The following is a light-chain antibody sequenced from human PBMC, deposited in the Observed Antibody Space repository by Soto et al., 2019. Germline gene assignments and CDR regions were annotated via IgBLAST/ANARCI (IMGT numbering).Light chain of an antibody. CDR3: QQDYNLPIT. CDR2: GAS. J-gene: IGKJ5*01. V-gene: IGKV3D-7*01. CDR1: QSVSSSY. Sequence: EILMTQSPATLSLSPGERATLSCRASQSVSSSYLSWYQQKPGQAPRLLTYGASTRATDIPARFSGSGSGTDFTLTISSLQPEDFAVYYCQQDYNLPITFGQGTRLEIK.